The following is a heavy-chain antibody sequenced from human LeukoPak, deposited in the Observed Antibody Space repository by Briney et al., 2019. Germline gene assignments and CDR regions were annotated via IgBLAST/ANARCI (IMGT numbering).Heavy chain of an antibody. J-gene: IGHJ5*02. D-gene: IGHD4-11*01. V-gene: IGHV4-59*03. CDR2: IYYSGST. Sequence: SETLSLTCTVSGGSISSDYWSWIRQPPAKGLEWIGYIYYSGSTYYNPSLKSRVTILVDTSKNQFSLSLRSVTTADTAVYYCATGFYSPASWGQGTQVTVSS. CDR3: ATGFYSPAS. CDR1: GGSISSDY.